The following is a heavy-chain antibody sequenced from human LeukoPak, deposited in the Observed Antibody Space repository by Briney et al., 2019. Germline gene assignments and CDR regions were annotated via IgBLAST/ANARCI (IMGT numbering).Heavy chain of an antibody. CDR2: IYYSGST. Sequence: SETLSLTCTVSGGSISSSSYYWGWIRQPPGKGLEWIGSIYYSGSTYYNPSLKSRVTISVDTSKNQFSLKLSSVTAADTAVYYCARKKAAGPYNWFDPWGQGTLVTVSS. CDR3: ARKKAAGPYNWFDP. J-gene: IGHJ5*02. V-gene: IGHV4-39*07. D-gene: IGHD6-13*01. CDR1: GGSISSSSYY.